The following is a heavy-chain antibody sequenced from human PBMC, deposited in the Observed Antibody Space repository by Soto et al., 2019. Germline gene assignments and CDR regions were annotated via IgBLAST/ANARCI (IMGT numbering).Heavy chain of an antibody. CDR3: ARGDVVDVVAAFKGVLDL. CDR2: IYFTGST. V-gene: IGHV4-30-4*01. D-gene: IGHD5-12*01. Sequence: PSETLSLTCTVSGDTVNNGDYFWSWIRQSPGKGLEWLGYIYFTGSTYYSPSLKSRLHISMDKSKNHFSLEMTSVTVADTAVYFCARGDVVDVVAAFKGVLDLWGPGLLVTVSS. CDR1: GDTVNNGDYF. J-gene: IGHJ5*01.